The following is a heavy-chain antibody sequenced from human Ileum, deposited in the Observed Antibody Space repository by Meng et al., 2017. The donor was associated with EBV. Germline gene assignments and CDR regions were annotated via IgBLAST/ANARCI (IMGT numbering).Heavy chain of an antibody. CDR1: GFNFNIYA. V-gene: IGHV3-23*01. D-gene: IGHD2-2*01. Sequence: VRLLGSGGCLVQPGGFRRLSCVASGFNFNIYAINWVRQAPGRGLEWVSGITASGGTSYYADSVKGRFSISRDNSANTVYLQMNSLRAEDTAVYFCSNLPYTYWGQGTLVTVAS. J-gene: IGHJ4*02. CDR3: SNLPYTY. CDR2: ITASGGTS.